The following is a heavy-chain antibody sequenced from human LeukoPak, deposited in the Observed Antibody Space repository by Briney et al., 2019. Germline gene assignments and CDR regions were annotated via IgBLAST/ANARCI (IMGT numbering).Heavy chain of an antibody. D-gene: IGHD6-19*01. V-gene: IGHV5-51*01. Sequence: GESLKISCKGSGYTFTRYWIAWVRQMPGKGLEWMAIIYPGNSNTEYSPSFQGQVTISADKSISTAYLQWNSLKASDTAIYYCASVSNDWYQAGYWGQGTLVTVSS. CDR1: GYTFTRYW. J-gene: IGHJ4*02. CDR2: IYPGNSNT. CDR3: ASVSNDWYQAGY.